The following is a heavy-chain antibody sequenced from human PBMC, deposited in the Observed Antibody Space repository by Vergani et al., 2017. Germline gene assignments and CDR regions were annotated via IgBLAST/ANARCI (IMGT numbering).Heavy chain of an antibody. CDR3: AKVGRSEVAGTFGAFDI. D-gene: IGHD6-19*01. J-gene: IGHJ3*02. CDR1: GFTFIIHA. CDR2: LSASDRRT. V-gene: IGHV3-23*01. Sequence: EVQLLESGGDLVQPGGSLRLSCAASGFTFIIHAMSWVRQAPGKGLEWVSTLSASDRRTHYADSVKGRFTISRDNSKNTLFLHMNSLRPEDTAVYYCAKVGRSEVAGTFGAFDIWGQGRMVTVSS.